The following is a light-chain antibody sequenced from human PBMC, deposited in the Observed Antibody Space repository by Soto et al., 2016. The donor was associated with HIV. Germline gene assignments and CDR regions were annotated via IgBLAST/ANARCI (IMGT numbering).Light chain of an antibody. Sequence: DIQMTQSPSSLSASVGDRVTITCRASQTINTYLAWHQQKPGKGPKLLIYAVSTLEPGVPSRFSGSGSGTQFTLTINGLQPEDVATYYCQQYDTYPLTFGGGTKVESK. CDR1: QTINTY. CDR3: QQYDTYPLT. J-gene: IGKJ4*01. V-gene: IGKV1-27*01. CDR2: AVS.